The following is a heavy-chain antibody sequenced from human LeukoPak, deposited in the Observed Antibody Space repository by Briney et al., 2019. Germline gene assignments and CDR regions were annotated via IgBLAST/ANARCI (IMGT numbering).Heavy chain of an antibody. V-gene: IGHV4-39*01. CDR2: IYYSGST. CDR1: GGSISSSSYY. CDR3: ARQSTYSNYRFDP. D-gene: IGHD4-11*01. Sequence: SETLSLTCTVSGGSISSSSYYWGWIRHPPGKGLEWIGSIYYSGSTYYTPSLKSRVTISVDTSKNQFSLKLSSVTAADTAVYYCARQSTYSNYRFDPWGQGTLVTVSS. J-gene: IGHJ5*02.